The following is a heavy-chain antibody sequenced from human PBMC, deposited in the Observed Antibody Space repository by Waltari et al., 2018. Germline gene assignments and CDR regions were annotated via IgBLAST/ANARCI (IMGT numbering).Heavy chain of an antibody. Sequence: QVQLQESGPGLVKPSGTLSLTCAVSGGSISSSNWWSWVRQPPGKGLEWIGEIYHSGRTNANPALKSRVTISVDKSKNQFSLKLSSVTAADTAVYYCARVGDYGSGSLDAFDIWGQGTMVTVSS. CDR3: ARVGDYGSGSLDAFDI. D-gene: IGHD3-10*01. CDR2: IYHSGRT. J-gene: IGHJ3*02. CDR1: GGSISSSNW. V-gene: IGHV4-4*02.